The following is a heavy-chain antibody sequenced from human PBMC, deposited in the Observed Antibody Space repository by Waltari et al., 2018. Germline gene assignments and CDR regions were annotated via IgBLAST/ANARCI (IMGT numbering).Heavy chain of an antibody. CDR1: GSTFTNFY. V-gene: IGHV1-2*02. D-gene: IGHD7-27*01. CDR2: IHPGGGDT. Sequence: QVQLVQSGAELKNPGASVRVSCKTSGSTFTNFYFHGVRQAPGQGLEWMGWIHPGGGDTNYAQKFQGRVTLTRDTSIDTAYLELNGLTSDDTAIYYCARDHNWGPDYWGQGTLVTVSS. CDR3: ARDHNWGPDY. J-gene: IGHJ4*02.